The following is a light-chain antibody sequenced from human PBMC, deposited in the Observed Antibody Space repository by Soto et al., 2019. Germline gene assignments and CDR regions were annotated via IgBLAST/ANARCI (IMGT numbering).Light chain of an antibody. CDR3: QQYGSSPWP. CDR1: QSVSNNY. CDR2: GAS. V-gene: IGKV3-20*01. Sequence: EIVLTQSPGTLSLSPGERATLSCGASQSVSNNYLARYQQKPGQAPRLLIYGASSRATGIPDRFSGSGSGTDFTLTISRLEPEDSAVYYCQQYGSSPWPFGQGTKVDIK. J-gene: IGKJ1*01.